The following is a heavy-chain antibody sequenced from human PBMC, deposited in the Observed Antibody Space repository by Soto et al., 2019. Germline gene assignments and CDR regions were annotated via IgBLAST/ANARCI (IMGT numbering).Heavy chain of an antibody. CDR3: STSGFNYSYGMDV. J-gene: IGHJ6*02. Sequence: QVQLQESGPGLVKPSQTLSLTCTVSGGSISSSDYYWSWIRQPPGKGLEWIGYIYRSGRRYSNPSLKSRVSMSVDTSKNQFPLELSSVTAADTAVYYCSTSGFNYSYGMDVWGLGTTVTVSS. V-gene: IGHV4-30-4*01. CDR2: IYRSGRR. D-gene: IGHD3-22*01. CDR1: GGSISSSDYY.